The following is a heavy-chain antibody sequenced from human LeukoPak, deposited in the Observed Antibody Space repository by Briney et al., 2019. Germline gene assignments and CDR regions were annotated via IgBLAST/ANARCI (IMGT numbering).Heavy chain of an antibody. Sequence: PSETLSLTCTVSGGSISSYYWSWIRQPPGKGLEWIGYIYYSGSTNYNPSLKSRVTISVDTSKNQFSLKLSSVTAADTAVYYCARDPARITILEHQGYREDYWGQGTLVTVSS. CDR1: GGSISSYY. CDR3: ARDPARITILEHQGYREDY. V-gene: IGHV4-59*12. CDR2: IYYSGST. D-gene: IGHD3-3*01. J-gene: IGHJ4*02.